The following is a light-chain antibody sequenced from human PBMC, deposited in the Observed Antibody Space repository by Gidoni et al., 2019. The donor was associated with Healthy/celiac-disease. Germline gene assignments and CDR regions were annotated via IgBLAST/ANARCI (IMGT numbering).Light chain of an antibody. CDR1: QSVSSY. J-gene: IGKJ5*01. CDR2: DAS. CDR3: QQRSNWPYTIT. Sequence: EIVLTQSPATLSLSPGERATLSCRASQSVSSYLAWYQQKPGQAPRLLIYDASNRATGIPARFSGSGSGTDFTLTISSREPEDFAVYYCQQRSNWPYTITFGQGTRLEIK. V-gene: IGKV3-11*01.